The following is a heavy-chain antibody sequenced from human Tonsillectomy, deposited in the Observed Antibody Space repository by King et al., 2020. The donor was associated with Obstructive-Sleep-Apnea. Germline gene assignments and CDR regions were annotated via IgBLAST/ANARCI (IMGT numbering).Heavy chain of an antibody. Sequence: QLVQSGGGLVQPGGSLRLSCAASGFTFSSYDMHWVRQATGRGLEWVSAFGTAGDTYYPGSVKGRFTVSRENAKNSLYLQMNSLRAEDTAVYYCARAKVRYYFDYWGQGTLVTVSS. CDR1: GFTFSSYD. J-gene: IGHJ4*02. CDR2: FGTAGDT. V-gene: IGHV3-13*01. D-gene: IGHD4-17*01. CDR3: ARAKVRYYFDY.